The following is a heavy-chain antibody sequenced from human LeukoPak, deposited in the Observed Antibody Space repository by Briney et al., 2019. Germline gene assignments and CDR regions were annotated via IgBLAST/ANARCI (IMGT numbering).Heavy chain of an antibody. CDR2: ISSGGETM. J-gene: IGHJ4*02. V-gene: IGHV3-48*03. Sequence: GGSLRLSCAASGFTLSPYEMNWVRQATGKGLEWVSYISSGGETMYYADSVKGRFTISRDNAKTSLYLQMNSLRVEDTAVYYCARVVSSVDYWGQGTLVTVSS. D-gene: IGHD6-19*01. CDR1: GFTLSPYE. CDR3: ARVVSSVDY.